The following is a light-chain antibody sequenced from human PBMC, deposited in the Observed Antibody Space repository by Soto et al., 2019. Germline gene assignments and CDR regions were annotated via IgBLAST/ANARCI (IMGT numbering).Light chain of an antibody. V-gene: IGKV1-9*01. J-gene: IGKJ3*01. CDR3: QQLDSYPRT. Sequence: IQFTQSPSSLSASVGDRVSITCLGSQGISSYLAWYQQKPVKAPKLLIYAASTLRSGVPSRFSGSGSGTDFTLTISSLQPEDFATYYCQQLDSYPRTFGPGTKVDIK. CDR2: AAS. CDR1: QGISSY.